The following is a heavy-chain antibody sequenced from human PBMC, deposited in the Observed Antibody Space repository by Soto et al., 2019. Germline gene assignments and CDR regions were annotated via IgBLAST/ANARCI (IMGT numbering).Heavy chain of an antibody. Sequence: GGSLRLSCAASGFTFSSYSMNWVRQAPGKGLEWVSSISSSSSYIYYADSVKGRFTISRDNAKNSLYLQMNSLRAEDTAVYYCARDHGISPYYYYYGMEVWGQGTTVTVSS. CDR1: GFTFSSYS. J-gene: IGHJ6*02. D-gene: IGHD1-20*01. CDR3: ARDHGISPYYYYYGMEV. V-gene: IGHV3-21*01. CDR2: ISSSSSYI.